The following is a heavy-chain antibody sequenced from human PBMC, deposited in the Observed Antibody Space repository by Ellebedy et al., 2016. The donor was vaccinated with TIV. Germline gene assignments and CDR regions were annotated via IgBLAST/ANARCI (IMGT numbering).Heavy chain of an antibody. CDR1: GGSISSYY. V-gene: IGHV4-59*01. Sequence: MPSETLSLTCTVSGGSISSYYWNWIRQPPGKGLEWIGYIYYSGTTNYNPSLKSRVAISVDTSKNQFSLRLNSVTAADTAVYFCARVVWQQPVSYAFDVWGQGTMVTVSS. D-gene: IGHD6-13*01. CDR3: ARVVWQQPVSYAFDV. CDR2: IYYSGTT. J-gene: IGHJ3*01.